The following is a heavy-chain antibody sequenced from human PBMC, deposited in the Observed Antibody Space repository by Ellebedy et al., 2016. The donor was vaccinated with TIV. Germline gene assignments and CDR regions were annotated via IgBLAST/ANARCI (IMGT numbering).Heavy chain of an antibody. CDR1: GFTFSSYA. CDR2: ISGSGGST. D-gene: IGHD1-14*01. Sequence: GGSLRLSXAASGFTFSSYAMSWVRQAPGRRLEWVSAISGSGGSTHYVDSVRGRFTISRDNARKSLYLHLDSLRAEDTAVYYCANYRGAFDIWGQGTLVTVSA. V-gene: IGHV3-23*01. J-gene: IGHJ3*02. CDR3: ANYRGAFDI.